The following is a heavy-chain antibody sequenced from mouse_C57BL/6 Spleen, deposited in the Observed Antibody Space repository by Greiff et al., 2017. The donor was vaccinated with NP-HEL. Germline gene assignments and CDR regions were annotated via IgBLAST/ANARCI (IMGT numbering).Heavy chain of an antibody. D-gene: IGHD1-1*01. CDR2: IRLKSDNYAT. V-gene: IGHV6-3*01. J-gene: IGHJ1*03. CDR3: SGDGSGYDWYFDV. CDR1: GFTFSNYW. Sequence: EVKVEASGGGLVQPGGSMKLSCVASGFTFSNYWMNWVRQSPEKGLEWVAQIRLKSDNYATHYAESGKGRFTITRDDSKTSVYLQMNNLRAEYTGIYYCSGDGSGYDWYFDVWGTGTTVTVSS.